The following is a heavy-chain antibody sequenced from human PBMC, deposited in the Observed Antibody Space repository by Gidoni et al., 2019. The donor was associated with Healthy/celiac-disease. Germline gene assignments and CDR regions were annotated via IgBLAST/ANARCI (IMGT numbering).Heavy chain of an antibody. Sequence: QVQLVQSGAEVKKPGASVKVSCKASGYTFTSYYMHWVRQAPVQGLEWMGIINPSGGSTSYAQKFQGRVTMTRDTSTSTVYMELSSLRSEDTAVYYCARDGRFLEWLFSYYGMDVWGQGTTVTVSS. CDR1: GYTFTSYY. CDR3: ARDGRFLEWLFSYYGMDV. CDR2: INPSGGST. D-gene: IGHD3-3*01. V-gene: IGHV1-46*01. J-gene: IGHJ6*02.